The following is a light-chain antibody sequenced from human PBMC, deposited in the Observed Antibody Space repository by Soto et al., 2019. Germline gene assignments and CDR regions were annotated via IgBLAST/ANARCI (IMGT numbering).Light chain of an antibody. CDR2: DVS. CDR1: SSDVGGYNY. CDR3: SLYTSSSTLV. V-gene: IGLV2-14*01. Sequence: QSALTQPASVSGSPGQSITISCTGTSSDVGGYNYVSWYQQHPGKAPKLMIYDVSNRPSGVSNRFSGSKSGNTASLTISGLQAEDEADYYCSLYTSSSTLVFGGGTKLPVL. J-gene: IGLJ2*01.